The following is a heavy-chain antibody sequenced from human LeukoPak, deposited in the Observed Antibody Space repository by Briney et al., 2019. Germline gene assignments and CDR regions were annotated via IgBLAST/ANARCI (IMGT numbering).Heavy chain of an antibody. Sequence: ASVKVSCKPSGYTFTTYYLHWMRQAPGQGLEWMGWINPKNGGTNYAQKFQDRVTMTRDTSISTAYMELSRLTSDDTAVYYCARDPAQTYYYDPWGQGTLVTVSS. J-gene: IGHJ4*02. CDR1: GYTFTTYY. V-gene: IGHV1-2*02. CDR3: ARDPAQTYYYDP. D-gene: IGHD3-22*01. CDR2: INPKNGGT.